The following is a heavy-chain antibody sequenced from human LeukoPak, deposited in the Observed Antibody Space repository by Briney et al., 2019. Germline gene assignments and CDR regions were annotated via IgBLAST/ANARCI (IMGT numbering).Heavy chain of an antibody. D-gene: IGHD5-18*01. CDR3: ARGSGYSYGISVMDV. J-gene: IGHJ6*02. Sequence: SVKVSCKASGGTFSSYAISWVRQAPGQGLEWMGGIIPIFGTANYAQKFQGRVTINADESTSTAYMELSSLRSEDTAVYYCARGSGYSYGISVMDVWGQGTTVTVSS. V-gene: IGHV1-69*13. CDR2: IIPIFGTA. CDR1: GGTFSSYA.